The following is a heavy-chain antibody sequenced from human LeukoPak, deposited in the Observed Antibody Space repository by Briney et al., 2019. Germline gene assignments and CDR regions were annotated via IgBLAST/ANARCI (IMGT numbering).Heavy chain of an antibody. Sequence: SETLSLTCSVSGGSISSSGHYWGWIRQPPGKGLEWIGSIYYTGSTHYNPSLRSRVTISADTSRNQFSLKLNSVTAADTAVYSCDSGVNFEAFDIWGQGTMVTVS. CDR1: GGSISSSGHY. J-gene: IGHJ3*02. CDR2: IYYTGST. V-gene: IGHV4-39*01. CDR3: DSGVNFEAFDI. D-gene: IGHD4-23*01.